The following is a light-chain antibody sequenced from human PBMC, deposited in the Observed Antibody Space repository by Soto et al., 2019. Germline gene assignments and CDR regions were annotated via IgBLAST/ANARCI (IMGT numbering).Light chain of an antibody. J-gene: IGKJ5*01. V-gene: IGKV3-11*01. CDR1: QSVSTF. CDR3: HQRGDWPPIT. Sequence: EIVLTQSPATLSLSPGERAILSCRASQSVSTFLAWFQQKPGQPPRLLIYNASNRTTGIPARFSGSGSGTDFPLTISSLEPEDFAVYYCHQRGDWPPITFGQGTRLEIK. CDR2: NAS.